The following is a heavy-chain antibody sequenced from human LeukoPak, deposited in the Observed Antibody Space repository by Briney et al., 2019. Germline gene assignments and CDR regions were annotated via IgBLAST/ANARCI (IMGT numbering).Heavy chain of an antibody. CDR1: GGSFSGYY. CDR2: IYYSGST. CDR3: ARDFPSGNHYFDY. Sequence: PSETLSLTCAVYGGSFSGYYWNWIRQPPGKGLEWIGYIYYSGSTNYNPSLKSRVIISADTSKNQFSLKLSSVTAADTAVYYCARDFPSGNHYFDYWGQGTLVTVSS. V-gene: IGHV4-59*01. J-gene: IGHJ4*02. D-gene: IGHD3-10*01.